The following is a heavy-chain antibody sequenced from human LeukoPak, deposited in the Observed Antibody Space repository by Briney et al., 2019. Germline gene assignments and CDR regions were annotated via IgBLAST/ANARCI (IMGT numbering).Heavy chain of an antibody. J-gene: IGHJ4*02. CDR1: GGTFSSYA. Sequence: SVKISCKASGGTFSSYAISWVRQAPGQGLEWMGGIIPIFGTANYAQKFQGRVTITRDTSASTAYMELSSLRSEDTAVYYCARGSIAARGYFDYWGQGTLVTVSS. D-gene: IGHD6-6*01. CDR3: ARGSIAARGYFDY. V-gene: IGHV1-69*05. CDR2: IIPIFGTA.